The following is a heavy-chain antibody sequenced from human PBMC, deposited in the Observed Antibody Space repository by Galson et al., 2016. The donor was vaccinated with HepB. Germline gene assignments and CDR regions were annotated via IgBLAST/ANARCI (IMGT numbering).Heavy chain of an antibody. CDR3: ARATRTYYDFWSGYSGYYYGMDV. CDR1: GGTFSSYA. V-gene: IGHV1-69*04. J-gene: IGHJ6*02. CDR2: IIPILGIA. Sequence: SVKVSCKASGGTFSSYAISWVRQAPGQGLEWMGRIIPILGIANYAQKFQGRVTLTADKSTSTAYMELSSLRSEDTAVYYCARATRTYYDFWSGYSGYYYGMDVWGQGTTGTVSS. D-gene: IGHD3-3*01.